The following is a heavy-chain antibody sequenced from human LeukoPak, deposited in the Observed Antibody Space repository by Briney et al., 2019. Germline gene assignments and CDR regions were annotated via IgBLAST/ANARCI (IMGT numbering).Heavy chain of an antibody. CDR2: ISGSGGST. V-gene: IGHV3-23*01. CDR1: GFTFSSYA. D-gene: IGHD3-3*01. J-gene: IGHJ4*02. Sequence: GGSLRLSCAASGFTFSSYAMSWVRQAPGKGLEWVSAISGSGGSTYYADSVKGRFTISRDNSENTLYLQMGSLRAEDTAVYYCAKDRLSGYSPYYFDYWGQGTLVTVSS. CDR3: AKDRLSGYSPYYFDY.